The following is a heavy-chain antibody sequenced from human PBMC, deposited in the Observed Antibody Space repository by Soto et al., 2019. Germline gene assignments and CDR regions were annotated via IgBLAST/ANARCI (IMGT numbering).Heavy chain of an antibody. CDR2: INQSGFT. J-gene: IGHJ4*02. Sequence: PSETQCLTCAVYGGYFSGYYLTWIRQPPGKGLEWIGEINQSGFTNYNPSLESRVTMSVDTSRNQFSLRLSSVTAADTAVYYCARFPFDRSSWTNPRYFDYWGQGTLVTVSS. V-gene: IGHV4-34*01. CDR3: ARFPFDRSSWTNPRYFDY. CDR1: GGYFSGYY. D-gene: IGHD6-13*01.